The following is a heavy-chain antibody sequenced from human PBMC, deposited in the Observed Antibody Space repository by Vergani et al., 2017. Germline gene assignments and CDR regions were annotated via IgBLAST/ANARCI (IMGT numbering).Heavy chain of an antibody. CDR1: GFTFSSYG. V-gene: IGHV3-30*02. J-gene: IGHJ4*02. CDR3: AKDIGSMTMIRGVTYY. Sequence: QVQLVESGGGVVQPGGSLRLYCAASGFTFSSYGMHWVRPAPGKGLEWVAFIRSEGSNKYYADSVKGRFTISRDNSKNTLYLQMNSLRAGDTAVYYCAKDIGSMTMIRGVTYYWGQGTLVIVSS. CDR2: IRSEGSNK. D-gene: IGHD3-10*01.